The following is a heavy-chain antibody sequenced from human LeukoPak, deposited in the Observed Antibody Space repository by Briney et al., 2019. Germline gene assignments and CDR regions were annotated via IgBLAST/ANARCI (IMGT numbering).Heavy chain of an antibody. CDR3: ARGIASIDR. Sequence: SEILSLTCAVYGGSFSGYYWSWIRQPPGKGLEWIGEINHSGSTNYNPSLKSRVTISVDTSKNQFSLKLSSVTAADTAVYYCARGIASIDRWGQGTLVTVSS. D-gene: IGHD2-21*01. CDR1: GGSFSGYY. CDR2: INHSGST. V-gene: IGHV4-34*01. J-gene: IGHJ5*02.